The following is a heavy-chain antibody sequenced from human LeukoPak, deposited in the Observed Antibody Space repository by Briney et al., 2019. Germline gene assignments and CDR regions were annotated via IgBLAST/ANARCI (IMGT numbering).Heavy chain of an antibody. D-gene: IGHD6-19*01. V-gene: IGHV3-74*01. CDR1: GFTFSTYW. J-gene: IGHJ4*02. CDR3: ARRIGYSSGHSAVYYFDY. Sequence: GGSLRLSRAASGFTFSTYWMHWVRQAPGKGLVWVSLINSGGDDTRYADSVKGRFTISRDNAKNTLYLQMNSLRAEDTAVYYCARRIGYSSGHSAVYYFDYWGQGTLVTVSS. CDR2: INSGGDDT.